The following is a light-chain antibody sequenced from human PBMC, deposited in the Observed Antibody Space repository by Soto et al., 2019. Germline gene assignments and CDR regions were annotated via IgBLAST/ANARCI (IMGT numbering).Light chain of an antibody. Sequence: QSVLTQPPSASGTPGQRVTISCSGSSSNIGSNYVYWYQQLPGTAPKLLIYRNNQRPSGVPDRFSGSKSGTSASLAISGLRSEDEADYYCAAWDDSLSVVVFGGGT. J-gene: IGLJ2*01. CDR1: SSNIGSNY. CDR2: RNN. V-gene: IGLV1-47*01. CDR3: AAWDDSLSVVV.